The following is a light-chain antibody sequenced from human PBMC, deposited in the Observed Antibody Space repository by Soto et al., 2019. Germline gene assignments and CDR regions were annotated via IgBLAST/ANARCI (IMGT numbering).Light chain of an antibody. V-gene: IGKV3-15*01. CDR2: GAR. CDR3: QHYYNTPPT. CDR1: QSVNHN. Sequence: DIVMTQSPDSLAVSPGDTCTLSCRASQSVNHNVAWYHQKPGQPPRLLIYGARSRADGVPARFSGSGTGTDFALTISSLQSEDVAVYYCQHYYNTPPTFGGGTKVDIK. J-gene: IGKJ4*01.